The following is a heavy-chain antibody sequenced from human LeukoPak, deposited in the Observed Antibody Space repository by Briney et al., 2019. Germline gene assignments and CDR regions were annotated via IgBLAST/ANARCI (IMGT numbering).Heavy chain of an antibody. V-gene: IGHV1-2*02. J-gene: IGHJ4*02. CDR3: ARSRAMIVVASPYYFDY. CDR1: GYTFTGYY. CDR2: INPNSGGT. Sequence: ASVKVSCKASGYTFTGYYMHWVRQAPGQGLEWMGWINPNSGGTNYAQKFQGRVTMTRDTSISTAYMELSRLRSDDTAVYYCARSRAMIVVASPYYFDYWGRGTLVTVSS. D-gene: IGHD3-22*01.